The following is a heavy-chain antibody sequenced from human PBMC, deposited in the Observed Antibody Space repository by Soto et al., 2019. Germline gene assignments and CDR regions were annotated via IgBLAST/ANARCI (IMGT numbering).Heavy chain of an antibody. Sequence: ASVKVSCKASGYTFTSYAMHWVRQAPGQRLEWMGWINAGNGNTKYSQKFQGRVTITRDTSASTAYMELSSLRSEDTAVYYCARASITMIVVVSPFHYWHRGCLGTASS. J-gene: IGHJ4*02. D-gene: IGHD3-22*01. CDR3: ARASITMIVVVSPFHY. CDR1: GYTFTSYA. CDR2: INAGNGNT. V-gene: IGHV1-3*01.